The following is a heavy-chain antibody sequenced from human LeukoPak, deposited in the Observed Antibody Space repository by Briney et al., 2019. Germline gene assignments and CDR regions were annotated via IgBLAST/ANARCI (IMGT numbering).Heavy chain of an antibody. CDR2: ISYDGSNK. J-gene: IGHJ4*02. CDR1: GFTFSSYG. Sequence: GMSLRLSCAASGFTFSSYGMHWVRQAPGKGLEWVAVISYDGSNKYYADSVKGRFTISRDNSKNTLYLQMNSLRAEDTAVYYCAKDQAFDYWGQGTLVTVSS. V-gene: IGHV3-30*18. CDR3: AKDQAFDY.